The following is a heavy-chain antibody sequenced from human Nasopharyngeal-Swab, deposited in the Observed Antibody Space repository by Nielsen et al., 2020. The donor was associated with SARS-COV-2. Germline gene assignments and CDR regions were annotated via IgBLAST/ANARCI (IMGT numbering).Heavy chain of an antibody. CDR1: GGSLTNYW. CDR2: IYHRGTT. Sequence: SETLSLTCAVYGGSLTNYWWSWIRQTPGKGLEWIGEIYHRGTTNYNPSLKSRVTISVDTSKNQFSLELISVTAADTAVYYCARHIRGWDAFDIWGQGTTVTVSS. V-gene: IGHV4-34*01. CDR3: ARHIRGWDAFDI. D-gene: IGHD6-19*01. J-gene: IGHJ3*02.